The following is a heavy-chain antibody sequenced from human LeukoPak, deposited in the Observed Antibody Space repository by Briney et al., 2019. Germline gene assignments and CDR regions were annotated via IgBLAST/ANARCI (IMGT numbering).Heavy chain of an antibody. CDR1: GLTFEDYG. CDR3: AKCVYSNIYYWFDP. J-gene: IGHJ5*02. Sequence: GGSLRLSCAASGLTFEDYGMHWVRQAPGKGLEWVSLITGNGVSTYYADSVKGRFTISRDNSKNSLYLQMNSQRTEDTTLYYCAKCVYSNIYYWFDPWGQGTLVSVSS. CDR2: ITGNGVST. D-gene: IGHD6-13*01. V-gene: IGHV3-43*02.